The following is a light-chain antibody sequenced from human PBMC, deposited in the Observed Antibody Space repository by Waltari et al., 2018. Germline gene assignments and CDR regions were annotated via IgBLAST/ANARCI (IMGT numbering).Light chain of an antibody. CDR2: GAS. J-gene: IGKJ2*01. CDR1: QSVSSTY. CDR3: HHYDTAPYT. Sequence: EVVLTQSPGTLSLSPGDRATLSCRASQSVSSTYVAWYQQKPGQAPRLLIYGASSRATGIPDRFSGSGSGTDFTLTISRLEPEDFAVYYCHHYDTAPYTFGQGTKLEIK. V-gene: IGKV3-20*01.